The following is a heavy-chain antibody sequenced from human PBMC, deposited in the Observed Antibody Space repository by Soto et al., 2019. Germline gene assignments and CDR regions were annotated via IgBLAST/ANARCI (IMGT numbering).Heavy chain of an antibody. Sequence: QVQLVQSGAEVKKPGASVKVSCKASGYTFTSYDINWVRQATGQGLEWMGWMNPNSGNTGYAQKFQGRDTMTMNTSITTAYMALSSLRSEDTAVYYCARGFSRTIFGVVIDDYYYYYMDVWGKGTTVTVSS. CDR2: MNPNSGNT. V-gene: IGHV1-8*01. CDR3: ARGFSRTIFGVVIDDYYYYYMDV. CDR1: GYTFTSYD. D-gene: IGHD3-3*01. J-gene: IGHJ6*03.